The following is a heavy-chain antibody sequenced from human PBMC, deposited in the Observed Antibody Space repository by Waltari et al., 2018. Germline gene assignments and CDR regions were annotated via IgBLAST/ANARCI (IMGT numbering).Heavy chain of an antibody. J-gene: IGHJ4*02. D-gene: IGHD3-22*01. CDR1: GGTFSSYA. CDR2: IIPIFGTA. CDR3: ATNTPGGYYDSSGYYYGFDY. Sequence: QVQLVQSGAEVKKPGSSVKVSCKASGGTFSSYAISWVRQAPGQGLEWMGGIIPIFGTANYEQKFQGRVTITTDESTSTAYMELSSLRSEDTAVYYCATNTPGGYYDSSGYYYGFDYWGQGTLVTVSS. V-gene: IGHV1-69*05.